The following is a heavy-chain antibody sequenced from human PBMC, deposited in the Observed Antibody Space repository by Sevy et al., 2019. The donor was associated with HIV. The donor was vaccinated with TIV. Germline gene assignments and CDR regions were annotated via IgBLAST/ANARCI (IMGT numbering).Heavy chain of an antibody. CDR1: GFTFSSYG. D-gene: IGHD6-13*01. CDR2: ISYDGSNK. CDR3: AKDLSSSWYIDY. V-gene: IGHV3-30*18. Sequence: GGSLRLSCAASGFTFSSYGMHWVRQAPGKGLEWVAVISYDGSNKYDADSVKGRFTISRDNSKNTLYLQMNSLRAEDTAVYYCAKDLSSSWYIDYWGQGTLVTVSS. J-gene: IGHJ4*02.